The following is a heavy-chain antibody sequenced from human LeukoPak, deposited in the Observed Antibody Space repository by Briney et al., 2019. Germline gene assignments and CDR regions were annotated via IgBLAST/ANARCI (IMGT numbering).Heavy chain of an antibody. CDR2: IRGSSDVI. CDR1: GFTVSSNY. J-gene: IGHJ4*02. V-gene: IGHV3-23*01. Sequence: SGGSLRLSCAASGFTVSSNYMSWVRQAPGKGLEWVSLIRGSSDVIEYADSVRGRFTISRDNSKNTVSLQLNNLRAEDTALYYCAKGQSASSTFDCWGQGTLVTVSS. CDR3: AKGQSASSTFDC.